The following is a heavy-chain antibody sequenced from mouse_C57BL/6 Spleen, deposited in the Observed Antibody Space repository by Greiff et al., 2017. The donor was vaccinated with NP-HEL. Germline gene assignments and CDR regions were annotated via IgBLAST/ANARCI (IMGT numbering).Heavy chain of an antibody. CDR2: IYPGDGDP. V-gene: IGHV1-80*01. CDR1: GYAFSSYW. D-gene: IGHD1-1*01. Sequence: QVQLKQSGAELVKPGASVKISCKASGYAFSSYWMNWVKQRPGKGLEWIGQIYPGDGDPNYTGKFKGKATLTADKSSSTTYMQLSSLTSEDSAVYFCARSGSTTVVATPFDYWGQGTTLTVSS. J-gene: IGHJ2*01. CDR3: ARSGSTTVVATPFDY.